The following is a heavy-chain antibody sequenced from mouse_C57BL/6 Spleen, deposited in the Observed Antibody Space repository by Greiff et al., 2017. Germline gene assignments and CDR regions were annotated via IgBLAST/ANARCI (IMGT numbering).Heavy chain of an antibody. CDR3: ARNDYSYYFDY. D-gene: IGHD2-4*01. CDR2: IYPGSGNT. J-gene: IGHJ2*01. Sequence: VQLQQSGAELVRPGASVKLSCKASGYTFTDYYINWVKQRPGQGLEWIARIYPGSGNTYYNEKFKGQATLTAEKSSSTAYMKLSSLTSEDSAVYFCARNDYSYYFDYWGQGTTLTVSS. V-gene: IGHV1-76*01. CDR1: GYTFTDYY.